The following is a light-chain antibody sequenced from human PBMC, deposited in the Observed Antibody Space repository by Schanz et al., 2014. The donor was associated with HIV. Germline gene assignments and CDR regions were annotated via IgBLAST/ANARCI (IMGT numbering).Light chain of an antibody. J-gene: IGKJ4*01. Sequence: EIVLTQSPGSLSLSPGGRATLSCGASQRLSSSYLAWYQQKRDQPPRLVIYATSTRAAGIPDRFSGTGSGTDFTLTISRLEPEDSAVYYCQQRDNWPLTFGGGTKVEIK. CDR1: QRLSSSY. CDR3: QQRDNWPLT. V-gene: IGKV3D-20*02. CDR2: ATS.